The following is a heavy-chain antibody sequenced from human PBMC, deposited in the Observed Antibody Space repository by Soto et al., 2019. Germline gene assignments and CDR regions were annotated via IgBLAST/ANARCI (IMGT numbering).Heavy chain of an antibody. Sequence: QVQLQESGPGLVKPSQTLSLTCTVSGGSISSGGYYWSWIRQHPGKGLEWIGYIYYSGSTYYNPSLTSRVTISVDTSKNQFSLKLSSVTAADPAVYYCARAVYGSVSYYLYYYYMYVWGKGTTVTVSS. D-gene: IGHD3-10*01. J-gene: IGHJ6*03. CDR1: GGSISSGGYY. CDR3: ARAVYGSVSYYLYYYYMYV. CDR2: IYYSGST. V-gene: IGHV4-31*03.